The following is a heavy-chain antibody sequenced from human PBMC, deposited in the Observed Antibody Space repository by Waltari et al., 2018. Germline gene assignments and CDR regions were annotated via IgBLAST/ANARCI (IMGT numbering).Heavy chain of an antibody. CDR2: STVKDST. CDR3: AKPFYNWDDPLDS. CDR1: VFTFNNYA. V-gene: IGHV3-23*01. Sequence: EVQLLESGGGLVQPEGSLRLSCGVSVFTFNNYAINWVRRAPGTWLQWVAASTVKDSTYHADSVEGRFTISRDTSKDTVFLQMNSLRAEDTALYYCAKPFYNWDDPLDSWGQGTLVTVSS. J-gene: IGHJ4*02. D-gene: IGHD1-20*01.